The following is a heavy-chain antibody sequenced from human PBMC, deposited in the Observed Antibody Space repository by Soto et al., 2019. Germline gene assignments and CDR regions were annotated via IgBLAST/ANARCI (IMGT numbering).Heavy chain of an antibody. CDR2: IHASGTT. D-gene: IGHD2-2*01. CDR3: VRDRLAPGREYYYYFGMDV. CDR1: GASITKYS. J-gene: IGHJ6*02. Sequence: LPETLSLTCTVSGASITKYSWSWVRHPAGKGLEWIGRIHASGTTDYNPSLQSRVSMSVDTSKDQVYLKVISVTAADTAVYYCVRDRLAPGREYYYYFGMDVWGQGTTVTVSS. V-gene: IGHV4-4*07.